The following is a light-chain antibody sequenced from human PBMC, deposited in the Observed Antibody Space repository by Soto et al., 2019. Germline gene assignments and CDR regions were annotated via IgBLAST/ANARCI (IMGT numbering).Light chain of an antibody. V-gene: IGKV1-9*01. CDR2: AAS. Sequence: DVQMTQSPSSLSASVVDRVTITCLASQSVSIYLNWYQQKPGKAPKLLIYAASTLQSGVPLRFSGSGSGTSFTLTISSLQPEDFATYYCQQLLSYPITFGQGTRLEIK. CDR3: QQLLSYPIT. CDR1: QSVSIY. J-gene: IGKJ5*01.